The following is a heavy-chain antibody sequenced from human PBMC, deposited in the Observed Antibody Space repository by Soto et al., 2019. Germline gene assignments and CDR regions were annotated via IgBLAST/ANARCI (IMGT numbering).Heavy chain of an antibody. D-gene: IGHD3-10*01. V-gene: IGHV1-69*01. Sequence: QVQLVQSGAEVKKPGSSVKVSCKASGGTFSSYAISWVRQAPGQGLEWMGGIIPIFGTANYAQKFQGRVTITADESMSTAYMELSSLRSEDTAVYYCARGQYYYGSGSSDWFDPWGQGTLVTVSS. CDR2: IIPIFGTA. CDR3: ARGQYYYGSGSSDWFDP. CDR1: GGTFSSYA. J-gene: IGHJ5*02.